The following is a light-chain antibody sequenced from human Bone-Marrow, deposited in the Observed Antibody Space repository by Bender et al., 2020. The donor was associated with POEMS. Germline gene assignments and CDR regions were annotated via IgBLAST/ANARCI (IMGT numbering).Light chain of an antibody. J-gene: IGLJ3*02. V-gene: IGLV2-23*02. CDR1: SSNIGTYNL. CDR3: CSYAGGSSYVL. Sequence: QPALTQPASVSGSPGQSITISCTGASSNIGTYNLVSWYQQHPGKAPKLMIYEVTNRPSGISNRFSGSKSGNTASLTISGLRAEDEADYFCCSYAGGSSYVLFGGGTKLTVL. CDR2: EVT.